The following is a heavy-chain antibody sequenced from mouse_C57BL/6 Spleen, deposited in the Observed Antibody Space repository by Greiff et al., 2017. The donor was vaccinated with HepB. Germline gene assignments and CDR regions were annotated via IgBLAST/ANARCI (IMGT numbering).Heavy chain of an antibody. J-gene: IGHJ3*01. D-gene: IGHD2-3*01. CDR3: TDDGYAWFAY. CDR2: IDPETGGT. CDR1: GYTFTDYE. V-gene: IGHV1-15*01. Sequence: QVTLKVSGAELVRPGASVTLSCKASGYTFTDYEMHWVKQTPVHGLEWIGAIDPETGGTAYNQKFKGKAILTADKSSSTAYMELRSLTSEDSAVYYCTDDGYAWFAYWGQGTLVTVSA.